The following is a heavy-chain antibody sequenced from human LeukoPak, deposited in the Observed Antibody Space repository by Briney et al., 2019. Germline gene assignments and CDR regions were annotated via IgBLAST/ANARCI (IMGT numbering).Heavy chain of an antibody. V-gene: IGHV4-59*01. D-gene: IGHD2-2*01. J-gene: IGHJ3*02. CDR2: IYYSGST. CDR3: ARRSSTSWDKNAFDI. CDR1: GGSISSYY. Sequence: SETLSLTCTVSGGSISSYYWSWIRQPPGKGLEWIGYIYYSGSTNYNPSLKSRVTISVDTSKNQFSLKLSSVTAADTAVYYCARRSSTSWDKNAFDIWGQGTMVTVSS.